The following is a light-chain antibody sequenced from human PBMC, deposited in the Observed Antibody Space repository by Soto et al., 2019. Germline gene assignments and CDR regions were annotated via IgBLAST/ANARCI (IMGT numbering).Light chain of an antibody. CDR1: SSDIGYYNL. CDR3: CSYAGRNFPFYV. V-gene: IGLV2-23*01. CDR2: ESN. Sequence: QSALTQPASVSGSPGQSITISCSGSSSDIGYYNLVSWYQRRPGAAPKLIIYESNNRPSGGSTRFSASKSGNTASLTISGLLADDDEAYYCCSYAGRNFPFYVFGTGTKVTVL. J-gene: IGLJ1*01.